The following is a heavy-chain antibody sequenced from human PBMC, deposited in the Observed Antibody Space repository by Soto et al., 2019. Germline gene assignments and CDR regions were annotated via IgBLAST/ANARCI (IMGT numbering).Heavy chain of an antibody. Sequence: PGGSLRLSCAASGFTFGSYGIHWVRQAPGKGLEWVATISYDGTNKYFADSVKGRFTISRDNSKKTLDLQMNSLRAEDTALYYCAKGGFYDSSGYYDYFDYWGQGTPVTVSS. D-gene: IGHD3-22*01. J-gene: IGHJ4*02. CDR1: GFTFGSYG. CDR2: ISYDGTNK. CDR3: AKGGFYDSSGYYDYFDY. V-gene: IGHV3-30*18.